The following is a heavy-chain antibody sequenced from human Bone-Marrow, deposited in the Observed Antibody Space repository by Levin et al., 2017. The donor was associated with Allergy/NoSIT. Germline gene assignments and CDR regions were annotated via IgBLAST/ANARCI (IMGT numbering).Heavy chain of an antibody. CDR2: ISGSGGST. V-gene: IGHV3-23*01. Sequence: SCAASGFTFSSYAMSWVRQAPGKGLEWVSAISGSGGSTYYADSVKGRFTISRDNSENTLYLQMNSLRAEDTAVYYRAKDQVVVPAADDAFDIWGQGTMVTVSS. D-gene: IGHD2-2*01. CDR1: GFTFSSYA. J-gene: IGHJ3*02. CDR3: AKDQVVVPAADDAFDI.